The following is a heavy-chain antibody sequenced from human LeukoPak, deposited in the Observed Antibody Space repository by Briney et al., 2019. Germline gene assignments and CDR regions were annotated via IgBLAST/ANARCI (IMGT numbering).Heavy chain of an antibody. Sequence: ASVKVSCKASGYTFTSYGISWVRQAPGQGLEWMGWISPYNGNTNYAQKLQGRVTMTTDTSTSTAYMELRSLRSDDTAVYYCARDSPLWFGEFLTGMGYYYYGMDVWGKGTTVTVSS. CDR2: ISPYNGNT. CDR3: ARDSPLWFGEFLTGMGYYYYGMDV. D-gene: IGHD3-10*01. J-gene: IGHJ6*04. V-gene: IGHV1-18*04. CDR1: GYTFTSYG.